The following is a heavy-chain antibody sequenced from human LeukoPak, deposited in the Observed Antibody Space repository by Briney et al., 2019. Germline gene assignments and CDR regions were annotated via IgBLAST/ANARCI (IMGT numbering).Heavy chain of an antibody. V-gene: IGHV3-7*04. Sequence: GGSLRLSCTASGFTFSTFWMSWVRQSPGKGLEWVADINQDGSGKDHVDSVKGRFTISRDNAKNSLYLQMNSLTVEDTAVYYCARVLSSSWYTGPGWFDPWGQGTLVIVSS. J-gene: IGHJ5*02. D-gene: IGHD6-13*01. CDR2: INQDGSGK. CDR3: ARVLSSSWYTGPGWFDP. CDR1: GFTFSTFW.